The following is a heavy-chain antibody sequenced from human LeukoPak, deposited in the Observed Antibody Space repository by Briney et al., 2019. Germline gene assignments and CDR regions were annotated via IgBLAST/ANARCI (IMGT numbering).Heavy chain of an antibody. V-gene: IGHV1-2*02. D-gene: IGHD4-23*01. CDR2: INPNSGVT. Sequence: ASVKVSCKASGYTFSGFYIHWVRQAPGQGLEWMGWINPNSGVTNYAQKLQGRVTMTTDTSTSTAHMELRSLRSDDTAVYYCARQGYSGHSQGAADYWGQGTLVTVSS. CDR1: GYTFSGFY. J-gene: IGHJ4*02. CDR3: ARQGYSGHSQGAADY.